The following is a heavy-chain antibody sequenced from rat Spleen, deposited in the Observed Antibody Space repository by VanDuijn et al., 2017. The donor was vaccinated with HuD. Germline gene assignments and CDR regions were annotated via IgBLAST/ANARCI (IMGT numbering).Heavy chain of an antibody. CDR1: GFTFSTAW. CDR2: IKAKSNNYAT. CDR3: VREEFGVRD. D-gene: IGHD4-3*01. V-gene: IGHV6-6*01. J-gene: IGHJ2*01. Sequence: EVQLVESGGGLVQPGNSLKLSCATSGFTFSTAWMYWYRQFPEKRLEWVARIKAKSNNYATDYTESVKGRFTISRDDSKSSIYLQRNNLKEEDTAIYYCVREEFGVRDWGQGIMVTVSS.